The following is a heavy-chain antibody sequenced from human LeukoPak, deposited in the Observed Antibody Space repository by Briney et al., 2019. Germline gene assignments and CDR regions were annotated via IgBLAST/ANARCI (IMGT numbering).Heavy chain of an antibody. CDR1: GGSISSSSYY. D-gene: IGHD5-24*01. Sequence: SETLSLTCTVSGGSISSSSYYWGWIRQPPGKGLEWIGSIYHSGRTYYNPSLKSRVTISVDTSKNQFSLKLSSVTAADTAVYYCARDNSVRDEAWWFNPWGQGTLVTVSS. CDR3: ARDNSVRDEAWWFNP. V-gene: IGHV4-39*07. J-gene: IGHJ5*02. CDR2: IYHSGRT.